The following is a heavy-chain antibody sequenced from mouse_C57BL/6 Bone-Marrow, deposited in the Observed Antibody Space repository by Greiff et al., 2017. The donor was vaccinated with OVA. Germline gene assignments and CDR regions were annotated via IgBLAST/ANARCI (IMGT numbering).Heavy chain of an antibody. V-gene: IGHV1-52*01. J-gene: IGHJ3*01. Sequence: VQLQQPGAELVRPGSSVKLSCKASGYTFTSYWMHWVKQRPIQGLEWIGNIDPSDSETHYNQKFKDKATLTVDKSSSTAYMQLSSLTSEDSAVYYCAAFYYDYDAWFAYWGQGTLVTVSA. CDR1: GYTFTSYW. D-gene: IGHD2-4*01. CDR3: AAFYYDYDAWFAY. CDR2: IDPSDSET.